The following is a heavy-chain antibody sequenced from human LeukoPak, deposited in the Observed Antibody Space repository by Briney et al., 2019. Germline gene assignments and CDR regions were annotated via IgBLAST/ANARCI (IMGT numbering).Heavy chain of an antibody. D-gene: IGHD2-21*01. J-gene: IGHJ4*02. CDR1: GGSFSGYY. V-gene: IGHV4-34*01. CDR3: ARAIRVAIFDY. CDR2: INHSGST. Sequence: SETLSLTCAVYGGSFSGYYWSWIRQPPGKGLEWIGEINHSGSTNYNPSLKSRVTISIDTSKNQFSLKLSSVTAADTAMYYCARAIRVAIFDYWGQGTLVTVSS.